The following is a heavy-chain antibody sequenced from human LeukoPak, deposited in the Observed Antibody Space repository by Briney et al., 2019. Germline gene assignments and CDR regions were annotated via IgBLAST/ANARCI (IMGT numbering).Heavy chain of an antibody. CDR1: GVTVSNNY. CDR2: IYSIGST. Sequence: GGSLRLTCAASGVTVSNNYMRWVRQAPGKGPEWVAVIYSIGSTYYADSLKGRFTISRDSSKNTVSLQMNSLRAEDTGVYFCARDPPAVAADTYGWGQGTQVTVSS. D-gene: IGHD6-19*01. V-gene: IGHV3-66*01. CDR3: ARDPPAVAADTYG. J-gene: IGHJ4*02.